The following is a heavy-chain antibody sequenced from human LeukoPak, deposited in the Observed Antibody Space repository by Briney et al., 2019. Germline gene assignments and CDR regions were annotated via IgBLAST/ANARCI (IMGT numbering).Heavy chain of an antibody. Sequence: SETLSLTCTVSGRSISSYYWSWIPQPPGKGLEWIGYIHYSGSTNYNPSLKSRVPISVDTSKNQCSLKLSSVTAADTAVYYCARAGGTLDYWGQGTLVSVSS. V-gene: IGHV4-59*01. CDR3: ARAGGTLDY. CDR1: GRSISSYY. J-gene: IGHJ4*02. D-gene: IGHD2-15*01. CDR2: IHYSGST.